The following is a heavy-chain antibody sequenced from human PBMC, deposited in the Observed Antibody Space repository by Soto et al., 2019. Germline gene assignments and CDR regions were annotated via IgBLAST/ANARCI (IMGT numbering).Heavy chain of an antibody. CDR2: ISSSSSVI. CDR1: GFTFSNYN. CDR3: ARDGSGSYYTEY. J-gene: IGHJ4*02. Sequence: VQLVESGGGLVQPGGSLRLSCAASGFTFSNYNMNWVRQAPGKGLEWVSFISSSSSVIDYADSVKGRFTISRDNAKNSLYLQMNSLKDEDTAVYYCARDGSGSYYTEYWGQGTLVTVSS. D-gene: IGHD1-26*01. V-gene: IGHV3-48*02.